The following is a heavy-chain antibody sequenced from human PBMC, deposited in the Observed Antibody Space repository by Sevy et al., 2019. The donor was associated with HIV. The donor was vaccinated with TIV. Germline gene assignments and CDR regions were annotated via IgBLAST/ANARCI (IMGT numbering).Heavy chain of an antibody. CDR3: AREGVVVIE. D-gene: IGHD3-22*01. CDR1: GGPVSSGSYY. Sequence: SETLSLTCTVSGGPVSSGSYYWSWIRQPPGKGLEWIGYIYYSGSTNYNPSLKSRVTISVDTSKNQFSLKLSSVTAADTAVYYCAREGVVVIEWGQGTLVTVSS. J-gene: IGHJ4*02. CDR2: IYYSGST. V-gene: IGHV4-61*01.